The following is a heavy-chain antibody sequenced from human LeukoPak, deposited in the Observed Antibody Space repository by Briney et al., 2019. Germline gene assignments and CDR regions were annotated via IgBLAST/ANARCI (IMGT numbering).Heavy chain of an antibody. CDR3: ARTGYGSGSDDFDF. J-gene: IGHJ4*02. D-gene: IGHD3-10*01. CDR2: ISPHKGNR. Sequence: GASVKVSCKTSGYTFTRYGVSWVRQAPGQGLEWMGWISPHKGNRDYAQKFKDRVTMITDTSTNTVYLELRSLRPDDKAMYYCARTGYGSGSDDFDFWGQGTLVTVSS. V-gene: IGHV1-18*01. CDR1: GYTFTRYG.